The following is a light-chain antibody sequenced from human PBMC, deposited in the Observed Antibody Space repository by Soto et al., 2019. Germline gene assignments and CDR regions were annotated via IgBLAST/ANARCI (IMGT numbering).Light chain of an antibody. J-gene: IGLJ3*02. CDR2: RNN. CDR1: SSNIGSNT. V-gene: IGLV1-44*01. Sequence: QSVLTQPPSVSGTPGQRVTISCSGSSSNIGSNTVNWYQQLPGTTTKLLIYRNNQRPSGVPDRFSGSKSDTSASLAISGLQSEDEADYYCAAWDDSLNGLVFGGGTKLTVL. CDR3: AAWDDSLNGLV.